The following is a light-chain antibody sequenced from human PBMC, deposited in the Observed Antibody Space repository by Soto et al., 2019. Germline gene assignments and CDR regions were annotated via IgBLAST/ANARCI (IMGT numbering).Light chain of an antibody. CDR2: KAS. CDR3: QQYNGYPWT. V-gene: IGKV1-5*03. CDR1: VSLNDW. Sequence: DIPVTQSPSTLSASVGEGVTITCRTSVSLNDWLAWYQQKPGKAPKLLIYKASGLESGVPSRFSGSGSGTEFTLTISILQPDDFATYYCQQYNGYPWTFGQGTKVEIK. J-gene: IGKJ1*01.